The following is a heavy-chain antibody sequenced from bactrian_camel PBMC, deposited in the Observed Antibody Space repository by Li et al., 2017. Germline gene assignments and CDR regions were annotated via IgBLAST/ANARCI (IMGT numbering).Heavy chain of an antibody. Sequence: QLVESGGGPVQPGGSLRLTCAASGITVSIHAMSWVRQAPGKGLEWVSAIASDVSDTYYIDSVKDRFTISRDNAKNTLYLQLNRLKTDDTAMYYCATDDVLSGPGYNYWGQGTQVTVS. D-gene: IGHD1*01. CDR1: GITVSIHA. CDR3: ATDDVLSGPGYNY. J-gene: IGHJ4*01. V-gene: IGHV3S31*01. CDR2: IASDVSDT.